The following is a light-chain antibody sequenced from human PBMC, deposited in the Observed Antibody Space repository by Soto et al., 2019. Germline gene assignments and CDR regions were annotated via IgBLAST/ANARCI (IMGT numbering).Light chain of an antibody. V-gene: IGKV3-15*01. J-gene: IGKJ1*01. CDR3: QQFYNWPRT. CDR1: QSVSSN. CDR2: GAS. Sequence: EIVMTQSPGTLSVSPGERATLSCRASQSVSSNLAWYQQKPGQAPRLLIYGASTRATGIPARFSGSGSETAFTLTISSLESEDVAVYYCQQFYNWPRTFGQGTKVEIK.